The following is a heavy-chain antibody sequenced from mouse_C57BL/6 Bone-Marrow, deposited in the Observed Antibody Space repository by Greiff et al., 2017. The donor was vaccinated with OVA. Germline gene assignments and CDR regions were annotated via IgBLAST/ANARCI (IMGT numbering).Heavy chain of an antibody. D-gene: IGHD2-1*01. V-gene: IGHV1-64*01. CDR2: IRPNSGST. J-gene: IGHJ3*01. Sequence: VQLQQPGAELVKPGASVKLSCKASGYTFTSYWMHWVKQRPGQGLEWIGMIRPNSGSTNYNEKFKSKATLTVDKSSSTAYMQLSSLNSEDSAVYYCATLYYGNFFWFAFWGQGTLVTVSA. CDR1: GYTFTSYW. CDR3: ATLYYGNFFWFAF.